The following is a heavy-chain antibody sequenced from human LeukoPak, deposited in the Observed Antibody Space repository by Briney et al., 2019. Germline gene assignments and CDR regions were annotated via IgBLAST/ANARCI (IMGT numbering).Heavy chain of an antibody. CDR1: GYTFTVYS. V-gene: IGHV7-4-1*02. CDR3: ARDASMINFDY. Sequence: ASVKVSCKASGYTFTVYSINWLRQAPGQGLEWVGWITTSTGKPTYAQGFTGRFVFSLDTSVSTTYLHINSLKAEDTAVYYCARDASMINFDYWGQGSLVTVSS. D-gene: IGHD3-16*01. CDR2: ITTSTGKP. J-gene: IGHJ4*02.